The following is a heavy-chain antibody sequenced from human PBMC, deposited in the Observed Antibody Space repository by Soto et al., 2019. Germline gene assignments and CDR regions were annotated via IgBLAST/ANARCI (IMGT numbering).Heavy chain of an antibody. CDR3: ARGSGWRILDY. D-gene: IGHD6-19*01. CDR2: IYYSGST. J-gene: IGHJ4*02. V-gene: IGHV4-61*01. CDR1: GGSVSSGSYY. Sequence: PSETLSLTCTVSGGSVSSGSYYWSWIRQPPGKGLEWIGYIYYSGSTNYNPSLKSRVTISVDTSKNQFSLKLSSVTAADTAVYYCARGSGWRILDYWGQGTLVTVSS.